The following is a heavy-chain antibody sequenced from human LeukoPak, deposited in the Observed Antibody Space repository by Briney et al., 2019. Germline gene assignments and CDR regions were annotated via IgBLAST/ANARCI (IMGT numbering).Heavy chain of an antibody. D-gene: IGHD3-22*01. CDR1: GFTFSSYA. CDR2: ISGSGGSI. Sequence: PGGSLRLSCAASGFTFSSYAMSWVRQAPGKGLEWVSAISGSGGSIYYADSVKGGFTISRDNSKNMLYLQMNSLRAEDTAVYYCAKDDYYDTLVWFDYWGQGTLVTVSS. CDR3: AKDDYYDTLVWFDY. V-gene: IGHV3-23*01. J-gene: IGHJ4*02.